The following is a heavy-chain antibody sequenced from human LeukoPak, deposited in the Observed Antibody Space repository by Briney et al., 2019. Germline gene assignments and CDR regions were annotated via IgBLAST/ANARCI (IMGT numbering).Heavy chain of an antibody. Sequence: GGSLRLSCAVSGFSFSSYSINWVRQAPGKGLEWISYISNSGSTKYYADSVKGRFTISRDNAKNSLFLHMDSLRDEDTAVYYCAKSATRTVTHIDYWGQGTLVTVSS. CDR2: ISNSGSTK. CDR1: GFSFSSYS. J-gene: IGHJ4*02. CDR3: AKSATRTVTHIDY. D-gene: IGHD4-17*01. V-gene: IGHV3-48*02.